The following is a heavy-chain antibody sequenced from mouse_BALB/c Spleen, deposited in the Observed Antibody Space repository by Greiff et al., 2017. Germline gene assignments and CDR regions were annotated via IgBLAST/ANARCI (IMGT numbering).Heavy chain of an antibody. CDR2: ISYSGST. J-gene: IGHJ2*01. CDR3: ARSEGNYPYFDY. V-gene: IGHV3-8*02. Sequence: EVMLVESGPSLVKPSQTLSLTCSVTGDSITSGYWNWIRKFPGNKLEYMGYISYSGSTYYNPSLKSRISITRDTSKNQYYLQLNSVTTEDTATYYCARSEGNYPYFDYWGQGTTLTVSS. CDR1: GDSITSGY. D-gene: IGHD2-1*01.